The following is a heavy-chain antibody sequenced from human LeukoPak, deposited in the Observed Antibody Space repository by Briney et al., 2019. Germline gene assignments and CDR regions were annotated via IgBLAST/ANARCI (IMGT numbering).Heavy chain of an antibody. CDR2: ISGSGGST. V-gene: IGHV3-23*01. Sequence: PGGSLRLSCAASGFTFSSYAMSWVRQAPGKGLEWVSAISGSGGSTYYADSVKGRFTISRDNSRNTLYLQMNSLRAEDTAVYYCAKKQVGWNRYFDYWGQGTLVTVSS. J-gene: IGHJ4*02. D-gene: IGHD6-6*01. CDR1: GFTFSSYA. CDR3: AKKQVGWNRYFDY.